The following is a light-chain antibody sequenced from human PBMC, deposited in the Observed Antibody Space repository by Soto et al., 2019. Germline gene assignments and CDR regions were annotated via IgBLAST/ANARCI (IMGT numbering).Light chain of an antibody. Sequence: EIVMTQSPATLSVSPGERATLSCRASQSVSSNLAWYQQKPGQAPRLLIYGASSRATDIPARFSGSGSGTEFTLTISSLQSEDFAVYYSHQYNNWPTWTFVQGIKMVIK. CDR1: QSVSSN. CDR3: HQYNNWPTWT. CDR2: GAS. J-gene: IGKJ1*01. V-gene: IGKV3-15*01.